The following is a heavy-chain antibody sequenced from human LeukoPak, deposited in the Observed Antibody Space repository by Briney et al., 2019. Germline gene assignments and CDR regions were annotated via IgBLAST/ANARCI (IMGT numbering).Heavy chain of an antibody. CDR2: IYTSGST. V-gene: IGHV4-4*07. CDR1: GGSISSYY. J-gene: IGHJ4*02. D-gene: IGHD3-10*01. Sequence: PSQTLSLTCTVSGGSISSYYWSCIRQPAGKGLECIGRIYTSGSTNYNPSLKSRVTMSVDTSKNQFSLKLSSVTAADTAVYYCAGLYYYGSGSSFDYWGQGTLGTVSS. CDR3: AGLYYYGSGSSFDY.